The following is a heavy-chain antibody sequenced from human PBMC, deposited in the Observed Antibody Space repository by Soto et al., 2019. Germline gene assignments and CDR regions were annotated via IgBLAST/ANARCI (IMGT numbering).Heavy chain of an antibody. CDR2: VIGSGGGT. V-gene: IGHV3-23*01. CDR1: GFPFSSCA. Sequence: GGSLRLSCAASGFPFSSCAMGWVRQAPGKGLEWVSRVIGSGGGTFYADSVKGRFTISRDNSQNTLYLQMNSLRAADTAVYYCAKISPSGGVDYWGQGTMVTVSS. D-gene: IGHD6-19*01. J-gene: IGHJ4*02. CDR3: AKISPSGGVDY.